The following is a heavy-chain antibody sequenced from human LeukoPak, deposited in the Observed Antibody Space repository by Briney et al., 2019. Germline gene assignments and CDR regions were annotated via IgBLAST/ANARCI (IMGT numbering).Heavy chain of an antibody. J-gene: IGHJ4*02. D-gene: IGHD3-22*01. CDR2: ISGSGGGT. CDR1: GFTFTSYA. V-gene: IGHV3-23*01. Sequence: GGSLRLSCAASGFTFTSYAMSWVRQAPGKGLEWVSAISGSGGGTYYADSVRGRFTISRDNSKNTLFLQMNSLRPEDTAVYYCARSRTTGGYYYDSSGHWGQGTLVTVSS. CDR3: ARSRTTGGYYYDSSGH.